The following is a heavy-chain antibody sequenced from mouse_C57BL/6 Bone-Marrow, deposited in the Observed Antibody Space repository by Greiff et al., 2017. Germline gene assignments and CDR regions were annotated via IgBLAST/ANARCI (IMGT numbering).Heavy chain of an antibody. J-gene: IGHJ2*01. D-gene: IGHD1-3*01. CDR3: ESKDGESYYFDY. CDR1: GYTFTDYY. Sequence: VQLQQSGAELVRPGASVKLSCKASGYTFTDYYINWVKQRPGQGLEWIGWIYPGSGSTYYNEKFKGKATLTADTSSSTAYLQLSSLTSEDSAVYFFESKDGESYYFDYWGQGTTLTVSS. V-gene: IGHV1-76*01. CDR2: IYPGSGST.